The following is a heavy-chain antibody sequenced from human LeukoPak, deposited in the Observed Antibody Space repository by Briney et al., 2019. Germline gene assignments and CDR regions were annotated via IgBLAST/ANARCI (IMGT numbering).Heavy chain of an antibody. CDR3: ARDGISDYDILTGYLGNYFDY. D-gene: IGHD3-9*01. Sequence: SVKVSCKASGGTFSSYAISWVRQAPGQGLEWMGGIIPIFRTANYAQKFQGRVTITADESTSTAYMELSSLRSEDTAVYYCARDGISDYDILTGYLGNYFDYWGQGTLVTVSS. V-gene: IGHV1-69*13. J-gene: IGHJ4*02. CDR1: GGTFSSYA. CDR2: IIPIFRTA.